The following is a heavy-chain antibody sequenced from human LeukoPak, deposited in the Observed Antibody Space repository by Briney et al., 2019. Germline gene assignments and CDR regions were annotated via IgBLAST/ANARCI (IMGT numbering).Heavy chain of an antibody. CDR3: ARRYYDSSGDYSLGY. Sequence: LVASVKLSCKASGYTFTGYYMHWVRQAPGQGLEWMGWINPNSGGTNYAQKCQGRVTMTRDTSISTAYMELSRLRSDDTAVYYCARRYYDSSGDYSLGYWGQGTVHTVSS. D-gene: IGHD3-22*01. V-gene: IGHV1-2*03. CDR2: INPNSGGT. CDR1: GYTFTGYY. J-gene: IGHJ4*02.